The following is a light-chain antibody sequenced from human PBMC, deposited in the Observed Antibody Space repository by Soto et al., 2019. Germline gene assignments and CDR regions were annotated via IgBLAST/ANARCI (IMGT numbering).Light chain of an antibody. CDR3: QQYDSSPPIT. V-gene: IGKV3-20*01. CDR1: QSVGNN. Sequence: EIVLTQSPATLSLSPGERATLSCRASQSVGNNLAWYQQKPGQAPRLLIYDASNRATGIPARFSGGGSGTDFTLTISGLEPEDFAAYYCQQYDSSPPITFGQGTRLEIK. J-gene: IGKJ5*01. CDR2: DAS.